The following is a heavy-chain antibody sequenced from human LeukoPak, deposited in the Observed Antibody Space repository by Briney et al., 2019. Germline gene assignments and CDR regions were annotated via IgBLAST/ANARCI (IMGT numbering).Heavy chain of an antibody. CDR3: ANSPAKWLATPSWYYFDY. CDR2: IYYSGST. CDR1: GGSISSYY. J-gene: IGHJ4*02. V-gene: IGHV4-59*01. D-gene: IGHD6-19*01. Sequence: SETLSLTCTVSGGSISSYYWSWIRQPPGKGLEWIGYIYYSGSTNYNPSLKSRVTISVDTSKNQFSLKLSSVTAADTAVYYCANSPAKWLATPSWYYFDYWGQGTLVTVSS.